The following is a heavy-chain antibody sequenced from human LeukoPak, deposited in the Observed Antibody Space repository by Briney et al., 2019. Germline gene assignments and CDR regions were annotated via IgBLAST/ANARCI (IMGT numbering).Heavy chain of an antibody. CDR3: ARAGGSPALMVSAEYFQH. D-gene: IGHD1-26*01. CDR2: IIPIFGTA. J-gene: IGHJ1*01. Sequence: ASVKVSCKASGGTFSNYGISWVRQAPGQGLEWMGGIIPIFGTAHYAQKFQGRVTITADESTSTAYMELSSLRSEDTAVYYCARAGGSPALMVSAEYFQHWGQGTLVTVSS. CDR1: GGTFSNYG. V-gene: IGHV1-69*13.